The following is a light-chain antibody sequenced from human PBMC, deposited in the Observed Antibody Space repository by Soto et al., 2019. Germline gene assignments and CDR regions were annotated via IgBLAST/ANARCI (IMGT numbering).Light chain of an antibody. J-gene: IGKJ2*01. CDR2: AAS. CDR1: QSISSY. V-gene: IGKV1-39*01. Sequence: DIPMTQSPSSLSASVGDRVTMTCRASQSISSYLNWYEQKPGKVPKLLIHAASSLQSGVPSRFSGSGSGTDFTLTISSLQPEDFATYYCQQSYSTPYTFGQGTKLEIK. CDR3: QQSYSTPYT.